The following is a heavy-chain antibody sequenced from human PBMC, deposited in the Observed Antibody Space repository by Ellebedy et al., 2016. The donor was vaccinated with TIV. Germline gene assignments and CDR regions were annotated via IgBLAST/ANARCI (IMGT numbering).Heavy chain of an antibody. CDR2: ISSTSTTI. D-gene: IGHD3-10*01. CDR1: GSTFSSYS. V-gene: IGHV3-48*04. CDR3: ARGGRFGDEGWFDP. Sequence: GESLKISCAASGSTFSSYSMNWVRQAPGKGLEWVSYISSTSTTIYYADSVKGRFTISRDNTKNSLYLQMNSLRAEDTALYYCARGGRFGDEGWFDPWGQGTLVTVSS. J-gene: IGHJ5*02.